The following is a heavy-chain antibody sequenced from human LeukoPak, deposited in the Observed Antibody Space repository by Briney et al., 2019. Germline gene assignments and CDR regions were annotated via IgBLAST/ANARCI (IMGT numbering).Heavy chain of an antibody. Sequence: GGSLRLSCAASGFTFSSYGMHWVRQAPGKGLEWVAFIRYDGSNKYYADSVKGRFTISRDNSKNTLYLQMNSLRAEDTAVYYCAKDPAGYYYDSSGYLLPDYWGQGTLVTVSS. J-gene: IGHJ4*02. V-gene: IGHV3-30*02. CDR3: AKDPAGYYYDSSGYLLPDY. D-gene: IGHD3-22*01. CDR1: GFTFSSYG. CDR2: IRYDGSNK.